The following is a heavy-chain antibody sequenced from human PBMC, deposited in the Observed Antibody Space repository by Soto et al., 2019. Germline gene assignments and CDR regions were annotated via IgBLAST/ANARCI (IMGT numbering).Heavy chain of an antibody. CDR3: ARVVRLVVVTANNWFDP. J-gene: IGHJ5*02. Sequence: ASVKVSCKASGYTFTSYGISWVRQAPVQGLEWMGWISAYNGNTNYAQKLQGRVTMTTDTSTSTAYMELRSLRSDDTAVYYCARVVRLVVVTANNWFDPWGQGTLVTVS. V-gene: IGHV1-18*04. D-gene: IGHD2-21*02. CDR1: GYTFTSYG. CDR2: ISAYNGNT.